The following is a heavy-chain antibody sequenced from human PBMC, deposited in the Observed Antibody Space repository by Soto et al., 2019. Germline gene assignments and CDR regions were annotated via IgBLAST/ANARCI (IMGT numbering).Heavy chain of an antibody. CDR2: ISAYNGNT. V-gene: IGHV1-18*01. CDR1: GYTFTSYG. CDR3: ARMHSSGCYREFYYYYGKAV. Sequence: ASVKVSCKASGYTFTSYGISWVRQAPGQGLEWMGWISAYNGNTNYAQKLQGRVTMTTDTSTSTAYMELRSLRSDDTAVYYCARMHSSGCYREFYYYYGKAVWGQGTTVTVS. J-gene: IGHJ6*02. D-gene: IGHD6-19*01.